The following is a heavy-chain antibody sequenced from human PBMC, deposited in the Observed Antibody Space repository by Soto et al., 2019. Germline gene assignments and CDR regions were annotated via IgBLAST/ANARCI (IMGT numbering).Heavy chain of an antibody. V-gene: IGHV1-46*01. CDR2: INPSGGST. Sequence: ASVKVSCKASGYSFTSYYMHWVRQAPGQGLEWMGIINPSGGSTSYAQKFQGRVTMTRDTSTSTVYMELSSLRSEDTAVYYCARALKLGGYYYYSGMDVWGQGTTVTVSS. CDR3: ARALKLGGYYYYSGMDV. CDR1: GYSFTSYY. D-gene: IGHD3-16*01. J-gene: IGHJ6*02.